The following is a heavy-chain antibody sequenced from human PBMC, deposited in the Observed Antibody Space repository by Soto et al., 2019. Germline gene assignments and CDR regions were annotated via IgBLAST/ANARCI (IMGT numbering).Heavy chain of an antibody. CDR2: IYYSGSN. V-gene: IGHV4-39*02. Sequence: SETLPLTGTVSGALINSSSFFRGWIRQTQWKELEWIGSIYYSGSNYYNPSLKSRLTLPVRTRKHELSLKLTSVTPAGTAVNYCAKEHSRSWYGRRAVYFYGVDVWGQGTTVTVSS. D-gene: IGHD6-13*01. J-gene: IGHJ6*02. CDR3: AKEHSRSWYGRRAVYFYGVDV. CDR1: GALINSSSFF.